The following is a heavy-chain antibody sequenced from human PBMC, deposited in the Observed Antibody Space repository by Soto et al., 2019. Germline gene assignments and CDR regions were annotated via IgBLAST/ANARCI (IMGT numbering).Heavy chain of an antibody. Sequence: GGSLRLSCTASGFTLSSYAMSWVRQAPGKGLEWVSAISGSGGSTYYADSVKGRFTISRDNSKNTLYLQMNSLRAEDTAVYYCAKRFGDAFDIWGQGTMVTVSS. J-gene: IGHJ3*02. V-gene: IGHV3-23*01. CDR2: ISGSGGST. CDR3: AKRFGDAFDI. CDR1: GFTLSSYA. D-gene: IGHD3-10*01.